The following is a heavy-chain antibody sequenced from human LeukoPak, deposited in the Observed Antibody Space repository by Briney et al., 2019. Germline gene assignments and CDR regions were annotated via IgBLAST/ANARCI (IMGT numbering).Heavy chain of an antibody. CDR2: INQDESTK. D-gene: IGHD2-8*02. Sequence: GGSLRLSCAASGFTFSANWMSWVRQAPGKGPEWVANINQDESTKYYVDSVKGRFSISRDNAKSSLFLQMTSLRADDTAVYYCARDDPVVYATYDHWGQGTLVTVSS. CDR3: ARDDPVVYATYDH. J-gene: IGHJ4*02. V-gene: IGHV3-7*01. CDR1: GFTFSANW.